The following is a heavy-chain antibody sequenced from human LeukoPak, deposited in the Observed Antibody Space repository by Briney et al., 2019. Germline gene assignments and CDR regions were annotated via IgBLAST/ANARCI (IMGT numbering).Heavy chain of an antibody. CDR3: ARSTVLALTEEYYFGY. D-gene: IGHD4-17*01. CDR1: GDSISSYY. Sequence: SETLSLTCSVSGDSISSYYWSWIRQPPGKGLEWLGYFAHRGSTSYNPSLESRVTMSVDTSKNEFSLKLSSVTAADTAVYYCARSTVLALTEEYYFGYWGQGTLVTVSS. V-gene: IGHV4-59*01. CDR2: FAHRGST. J-gene: IGHJ4*02.